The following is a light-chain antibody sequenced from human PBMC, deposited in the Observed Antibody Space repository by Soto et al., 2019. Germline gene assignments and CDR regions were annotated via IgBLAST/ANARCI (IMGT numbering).Light chain of an antibody. CDR1: NSDVGGYNY. Sequence: QSVLTQPRAVSGSPGQSVTISCTGTNSDVGGYNYVSWYQQLPGKAPKLMVYAVSQRPSGVPHRFPGSQSGNTASLTISGLQADDEADYYCCSYTPSDIRVFGGGTKLPVL. CDR2: AVS. J-gene: IGLJ3*02. CDR3: CSYTPSDIRV. V-gene: IGLV2-11*01.